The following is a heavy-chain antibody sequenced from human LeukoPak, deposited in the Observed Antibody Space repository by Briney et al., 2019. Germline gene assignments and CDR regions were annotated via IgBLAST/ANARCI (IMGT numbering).Heavy chain of an antibody. CDR2: ISSNGGST. CDR1: GFTFSSYA. J-gene: IGHJ4*02. V-gene: IGHV3-64*01. D-gene: IGHD3-22*01. CDR3: ASPYYYDSSAYYYGPDY. Sequence: GGSLRLSCAASGFTFSSYAMHWVRQAPGKGLEYVSAISSNGGSTYYANSVKGRFTISRDNSKNTLYLQMGSLRAEDMAVYYCASPYYYDSSAYYYGPDYWGQGTLVTVSS.